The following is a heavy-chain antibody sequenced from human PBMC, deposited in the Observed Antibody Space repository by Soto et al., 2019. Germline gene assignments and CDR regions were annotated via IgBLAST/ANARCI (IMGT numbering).Heavy chain of an antibody. CDR1: GGSISSGGYY. Sequence: SETLSLTCTVSGGSISSGGYYWTWIRQPPGKGLEWIGYIYYTGSTYYNPSLKSRLTISVDTSKNQFSLKLTSVTAADTAVYFCARYQKGPFDYWGQGTLVTVSS. CDR3: ARYQKGPFDY. D-gene: IGHD2-2*01. CDR2: IYYTGST. J-gene: IGHJ4*02. V-gene: IGHV4-30-4*01.